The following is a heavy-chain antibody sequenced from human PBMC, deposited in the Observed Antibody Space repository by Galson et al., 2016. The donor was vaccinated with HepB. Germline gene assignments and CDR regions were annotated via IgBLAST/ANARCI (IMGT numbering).Heavy chain of an antibody. CDR1: GASISSGDYF. CDR2: IYYSGST. CDR3: ARIAVTLDYYFDY. V-gene: IGHV4-30-4*01. D-gene: IGHD6-19*01. Sequence: TLSLTCTVSGASISSGDYFWNWIRQPPGKGLEWIGYIYYSGSTDYNPSLKSRVTISVDTSKNQFSLRVSSVTAADTAVYYCARIAVTLDYYFDYWGQGTLVTVSS. J-gene: IGHJ4*02.